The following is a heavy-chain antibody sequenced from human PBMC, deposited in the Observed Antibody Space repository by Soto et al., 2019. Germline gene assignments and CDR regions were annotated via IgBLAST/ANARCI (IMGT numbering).Heavy chain of an antibody. Sequence: GGSLRLSCAASGFTFSSYEMNWVRQAPGKGLEWVSYISSSGTTIYYAGSVKGRFTISRDNAKNSLYLQMNSLRAEDTAVYYCARQFSTSCSSPICASPPTGWFDPWGQGTLVTVSS. D-gene: IGHD2-2*01. CDR3: ARQFSTSCSSPICASPPTGWFDP. CDR1: GFTFSSYE. V-gene: IGHV3-48*03. J-gene: IGHJ5*02. CDR2: ISSSGTTI.